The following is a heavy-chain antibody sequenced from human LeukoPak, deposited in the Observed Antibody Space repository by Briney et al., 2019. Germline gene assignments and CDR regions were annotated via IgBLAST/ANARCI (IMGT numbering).Heavy chain of an antibody. Sequence: SETLSLTCTVSGSSISSSSYYWGWIRQPPGKGLEWIGSIYYSGSTYYNPSLKSRVTISVDTSKNQFSLKLSSVTAADTAVYYCARVMEWLAPQGDDAFDIWGQGTMVTVSS. D-gene: IGHD6-19*01. CDR1: GSSISSSSYY. CDR3: ARVMEWLAPQGDDAFDI. J-gene: IGHJ3*02. V-gene: IGHV4-39*07. CDR2: IYYSGST.